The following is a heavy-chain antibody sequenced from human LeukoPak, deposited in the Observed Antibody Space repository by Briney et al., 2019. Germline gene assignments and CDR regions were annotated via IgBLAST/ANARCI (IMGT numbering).Heavy chain of an antibody. V-gene: IGHV3-7*01. CDR1: GFTFSSYW. J-gene: IGHJ4*02. CDR3: ARGSGAY. Sequence: GGSLRLSCAASGFTFSSYWMSWVRQAPGKGLEWVANIKEDGGEKYYVDSVKGRFAISRDNASLYLEMNSLRAEDTAVYYCARGSGAYWGQGTLVTVSS. CDR2: IKEDGGEK. D-gene: IGHD1-26*01.